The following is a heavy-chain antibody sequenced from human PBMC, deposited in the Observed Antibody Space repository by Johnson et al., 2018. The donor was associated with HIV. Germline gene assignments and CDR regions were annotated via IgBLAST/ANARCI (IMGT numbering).Heavy chain of an antibody. CDR3: AREFLYGDYQDAFDI. V-gene: IGHV3-30-3*01. CDR1: GFTFSSYA. Sequence: QVQLVESGGGVVQPGRSLRLSCAASGFTFSSYAMHWVRQAPGKGLEWVAVISYDGSNKYYAESVKGRFTISRDNSKNTLYLQMNSLSAEDTAVYYCAREFLYGDYQDAFDIWGQGTMVTVSS. CDR2: ISYDGSNK. D-gene: IGHD4-17*01. J-gene: IGHJ3*02.